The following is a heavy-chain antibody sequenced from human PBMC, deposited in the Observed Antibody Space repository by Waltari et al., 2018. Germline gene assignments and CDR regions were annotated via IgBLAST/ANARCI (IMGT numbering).Heavy chain of an antibody. Sequence: QFQLVQSGAAVKKPGSSVKVSCKASGGTFSSYALSWVRQAPGQGLEWMGGIIPIFGTANYAQKFQGRVTITTDESTSTAYMELSSLRSEDTAVYYWARVAVAGTRFDYWGQGTLVTVSS. J-gene: IGHJ4*02. CDR1: GGTFSSYA. D-gene: IGHD6-19*01. CDR2: IIPIFGTA. V-gene: IGHV1-69*05. CDR3: ARVAVAGTRFDY.